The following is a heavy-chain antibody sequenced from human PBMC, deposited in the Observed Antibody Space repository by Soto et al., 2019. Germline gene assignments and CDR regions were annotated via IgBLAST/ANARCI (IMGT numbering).Heavy chain of an antibody. J-gene: IGHJ6*01. V-gene: IGHV3-7*01. CDR2: IKHDGSEK. Sequence: EVQLVESGGGLVQPGGSLRLSCTASGFTFSSYWMSWVRQAPGKGLEWVATIKHDGSEKNYVDSVKGRFTISTDNAKNSVFVQMNSLRAEDTAVYYCARQRGRRTYYYYYGMDVWEQGTKVTVSS. CDR1: GFTFSSYW. CDR3: ARQRGRRTYYYYYGMDV.